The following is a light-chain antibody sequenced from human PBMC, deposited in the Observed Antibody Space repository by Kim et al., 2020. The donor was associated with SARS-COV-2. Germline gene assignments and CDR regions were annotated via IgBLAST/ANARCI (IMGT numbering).Light chain of an antibody. CDR2: ETS. CDR3: QQRYNWPLT. J-gene: IGKJ4*01. CDR1: QSVGNS. V-gene: IGKV3-11*01. Sequence: EIVLTQSPATLSLSPWERATLFCRASQSVGNSLAWFQQKPGQAPRLLIFETSNRATGIPARFSGSGSGTAFTLTISSLEPEDFAVYYCQQRYNWPLTFGGGTKVDIK.